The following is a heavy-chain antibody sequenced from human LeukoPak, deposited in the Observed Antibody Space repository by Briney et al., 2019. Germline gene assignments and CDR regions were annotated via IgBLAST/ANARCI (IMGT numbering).Heavy chain of an antibody. Sequence: PGGSLRLSCAAPGFTVSHTFMTWVRQAPAKGLEWVSGIYVAGSTYYADSVKGRFTVSRDNSKNTLYLQMSSLRAEDTAMYYCAREILRDGSYLIEDWGQGILVTVSS. J-gene: IGHJ4*02. V-gene: IGHV3-53*01. CDR2: IYVAGST. CDR3: AREILRDGSYLIED. D-gene: IGHD1-26*01. CDR1: GFTVSHTF.